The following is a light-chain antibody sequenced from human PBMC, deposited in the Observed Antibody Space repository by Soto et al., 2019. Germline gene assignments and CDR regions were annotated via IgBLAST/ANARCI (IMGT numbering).Light chain of an antibody. Sequence: SYELTQPPSVSVAPGETARISCGGNNVGSRSVHWYQQKPGQAPFLVIYYDSDRPSGIPERFYGSNSGNTATLIISRVEAGDEEDYYCQVWEATGDQVVFGGGTKLTVL. J-gene: IGLJ2*01. CDR1: NVGSRS. CDR2: YDS. CDR3: QVWEATGDQVV. V-gene: IGLV3-21*01.